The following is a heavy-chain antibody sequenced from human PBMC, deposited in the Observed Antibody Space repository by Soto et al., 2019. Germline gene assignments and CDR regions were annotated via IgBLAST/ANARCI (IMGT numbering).Heavy chain of an antibody. CDR3: AKARLRHPLVDY. V-gene: IGHV3-23*01. CDR1: GFTFSSDA. J-gene: IGHJ4*02. CDR2: ISGSGGST. D-gene: IGHD4-17*01. Sequence: EVQLLESGGGLVQPGGSRRLSCAASGFTFSSDAMSWVRQAPGKGLEWVSAISGSGGSTYYADSVKGRFTISRDNSKNTLYLQMNSLRAEDTAVYYCAKARLRHPLVDYWGQGTLVTVSS.